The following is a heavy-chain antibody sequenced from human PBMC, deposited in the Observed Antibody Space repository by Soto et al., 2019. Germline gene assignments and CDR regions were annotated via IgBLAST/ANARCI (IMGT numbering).Heavy chain of an antibody. CDR2: IKQYANEM. CDR1: GFRFSTYW. J-gene: IGHJ3*02. D-gene: IGHD1-20*01. V-gene: IGHV3-7*01. CDR3: SAYNTSLHADFDT. Sequence: EVQVVESGGGLVQPGGSLRLSCAASGFRFSTYWKSWVRQAPGKGMEWLANIKQYANEMYYVDYVKGRFTISGESAENSVLLIIDRLRVEDTAVYACSAYNTSLHADFDTGGQGTMVSVSS.